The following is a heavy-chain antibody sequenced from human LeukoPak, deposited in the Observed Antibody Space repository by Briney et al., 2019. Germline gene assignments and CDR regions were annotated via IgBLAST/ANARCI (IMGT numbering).Heavy chain of an antibody. D-gene: IGHD6-13*01. CDR3: ARGVAAAGHPTFDP. CDR1: GGSISSYY. CDR2: IYYSGST. V-gene: IGHV4-59*12. J-gene: IGHJ5*02. Sequence: PSETLSLTCTVSGGSISSYYWSWIRQPPGKGLEWIGYIYYSGSTNYNPSLKSRVTISVERSKNQFSLKLSSVTAADTAVYYCARGVAAAGHPTFDPWGQGTLVTVSS.